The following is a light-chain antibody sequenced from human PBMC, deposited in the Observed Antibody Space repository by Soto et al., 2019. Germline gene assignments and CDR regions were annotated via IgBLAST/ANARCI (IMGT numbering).Light chain of an antibody. CDR3: QQVKNYPLT. J-gene: IGKJ4*01. CDR1: QGISXX. Sequence: DIQLTQSPSFLSASVGXRVTITCRASQGISXXGAWYQQKPGKAPKVLIYAASTLKSGVPSRFSGSGSGTEFTLTISSLQPEDFATYHCQQVKNYPLTFGGGTRVEIK. CDR2: AAS. V-gene: IGKV1-9*01.